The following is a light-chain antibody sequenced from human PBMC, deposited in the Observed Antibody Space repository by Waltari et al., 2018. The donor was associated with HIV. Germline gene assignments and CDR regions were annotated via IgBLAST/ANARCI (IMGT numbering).Light chain of an antibody. V-gene: IGKV1-39*01. CDR1: QNINIY. J-gene: IGKJ5*01. CDR3: QQSYTSPSLT. CDR2: GAS. Sequence: DIQMTQSPSSLSASVGDRVTVTCRASQNINIYLNWYQQKPGKVPKLLIYGASTLQSGVPSRFSGGGSGTDFTLTISSLQSEDFATYFCQQSYTSPSLTFGQGTRLEIK.